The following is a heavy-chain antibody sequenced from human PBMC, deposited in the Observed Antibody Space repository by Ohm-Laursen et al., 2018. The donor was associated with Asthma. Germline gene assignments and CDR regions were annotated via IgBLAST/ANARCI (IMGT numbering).Heavy chain of an antibody. Sequence: SLRLSCAASGFTFSSYGMHWVRQAPGKGLEWVAVIWYDGSNKYYADSVKGRFTISRDNSKTTLYLQMNSLRAEDTAVYYCARDPCSSTSCYLFYGMDVWGQGTTVTVSS. CDR3: ARDPCSSTSCYLFYGMDV. V-gene: IGHV3-33*01. D-gene: IGHD2-2*01. J-gene: IGHJ6*02. CDR2: IWYDGSNK. CDR1: GFTFSSYG.